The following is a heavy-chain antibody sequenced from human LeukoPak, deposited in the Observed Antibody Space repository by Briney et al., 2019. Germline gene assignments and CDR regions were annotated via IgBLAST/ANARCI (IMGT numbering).Heavy chain of an antibody. CDR3: ARDLHGSRGEFDY. V-gene: IGHV6-1*01. D-gene: IGHD3-10*01. CDR2: TYYKSKWYN. J-gene: IGHJ4*02. CDR1: GDSFSSNSVV. Sequence: SQTLSLTCDISGDSFSSNSVVWNWIRQSPSRGLEWLGRTYYKSKWYNDYATSVQSRITTNSDTSRNQFSLQLNSVTPEDTAVYYCARDLHGSRGEFDYWGQGTLVTVSS.